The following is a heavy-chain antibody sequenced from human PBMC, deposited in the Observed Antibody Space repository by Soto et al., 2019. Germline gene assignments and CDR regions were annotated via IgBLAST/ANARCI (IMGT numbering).Heavy chain of an antibody. J-gene: IGHJ2*01. CDR1: GGSVSRGSYH. Sequence: QVQLQESGPGLVKPSETLSLTCTVSGGSVSRGSYHWSWIRQPPGKGLEWIGCIYNSGSTNYNPSLKGRDPMSVHTSKNPFSLTLTSVTAADTAAYYCARGGLDIVVVPHNWYSDLWGRGTQVTVSS. V-gene: IGHV4-61*01. CDR2: IYNSGST. D-gene: IGHD2-2*03. CDR3: ARGGLDIVVVPHNWYSDL.